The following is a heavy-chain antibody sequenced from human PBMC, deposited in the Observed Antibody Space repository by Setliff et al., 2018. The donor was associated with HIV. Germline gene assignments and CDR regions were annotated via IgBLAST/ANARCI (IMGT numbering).Heavy chain of an antibody. CDR1: GYTFTSYA. Sequence: ASVKVSCKASGYTFTSYAMHWVRQAPGQRLEWMGWINAGNGNTKYSPKFQGRVTITRDTSASTAYMELSSLRSEDTAVYYCARGYSIALGWFDPWGQGALVTVSS. CDR2: INAGNGNT. V-gene: IGHV1-3*01. D-gene: IGHD6-13*01. CDR3: ARGYSIALGWFDP. J-gene: IGHJ5*02.